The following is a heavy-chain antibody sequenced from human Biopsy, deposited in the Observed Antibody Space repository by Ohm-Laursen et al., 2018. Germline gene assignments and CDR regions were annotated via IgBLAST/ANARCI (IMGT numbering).Heavy chain of an antibody. Sequence: SQTLSLTCSVSGDSVKTSGYFWAWIRQRPGRGLEWIGYISYNERNHYNPTLTSRLAISLDTSNNRISLQLRSVSVADTAVYYCVREPKTGTAEAWYFDLWGRGSPVTVPS. CDR2: ISYNERN. V-gene: IGHV4-31*03. CDR3: VREPKTGTAEAWYFDL. CDR1: GDSVKTSGYF. D-gene: IGHD3-9*01. J-gene: IGHJ2*01.